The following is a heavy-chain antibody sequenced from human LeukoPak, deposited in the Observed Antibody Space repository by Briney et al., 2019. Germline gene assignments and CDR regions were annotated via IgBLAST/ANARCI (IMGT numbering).Heavy chain of an antibody. CDR2: ISAYKGKT. CDR3: ARGGLSGSGSIDY. V-gene: IGHV1-18*04. CDR1: GFTFTRHG. D-gene: IGHD3-10*01. J-gene: IGHJ4*02. Sequence: GASVNVSCKASGFTFTRHGFTGVRQAPGQGREGMGWISAYKGKTNYAQKLQGRVTMSTDTSTSTVYMELRSLRSDDTALYYCARGGLSGSGSIDYWGQGTLVTVSS.